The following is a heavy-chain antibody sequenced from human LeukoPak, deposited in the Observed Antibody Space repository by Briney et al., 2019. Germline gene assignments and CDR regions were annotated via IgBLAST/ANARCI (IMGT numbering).Heavy chain of an antibody. Sequence: ASVKVSCKASGGTFSSYAISWVRQAPGQGLEWMGGIIPIFGTANYAQKFQGRVTITADKSTSTAYMELSSLRSDDTAVYYCARAPSPGSRWLQLVDAFDIWGQGTMVTVSS. CDR3: ARAPSPGSRWLQLVDAFDI. D-gene: IGHD5-24*01. CDR1: GGTFSSYA. V-gene: IGHV1-69*06. CDR2: IIPIFGTA. J-gene: IGHJ3*02.